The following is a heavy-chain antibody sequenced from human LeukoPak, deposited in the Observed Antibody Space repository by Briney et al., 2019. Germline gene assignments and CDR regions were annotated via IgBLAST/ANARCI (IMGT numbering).Heavy chain of an antibody. CDR1: GGSISSSSYY. J-gene: IGHJ5*02. CDR3: ARVDFWKKENWFDP. D-gene: IGHD3-3*01. CDR2: IYYSGST. V-gene: IGHV4-39*01. Sequence: SETLSLTCTVSGGSISSSSYYWGWTRQPPGKGLEWIGSIYYSGSTYYNPSLKSRVTISVDTSKNQFSLKLSSVTAADTAVYYCARVDFWKKENWFDPWGQGTLVTVSS.